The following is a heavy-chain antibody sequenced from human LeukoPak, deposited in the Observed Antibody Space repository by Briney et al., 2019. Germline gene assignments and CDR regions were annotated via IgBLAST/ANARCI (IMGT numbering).Heavy chain of an antibody. CDR3: ARSPTRDLLRYFDLGLDYYYYGMDV. J-gene: IGHJ6*02. CDR1: GYTFTSYG. CDR2: ISAYNGNT. V-gene: IGHV1-18*01. D-gene: IGHD3-9*01. Sequence: GASVKVSCKASGYTFTSYGISWVRQAPGQGLEWLGWISAYNGNTNYAQNLQGRLTKTTDTSTSTAYMELRSLRSDDTAMYYCARSPTRDLLRYFDLGLDYYYYGMDVWGQGTTVTVSS.